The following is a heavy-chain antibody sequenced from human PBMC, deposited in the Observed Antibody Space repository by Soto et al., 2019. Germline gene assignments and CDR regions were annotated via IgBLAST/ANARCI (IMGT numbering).Heavy chain of an antibody. CDR2: ISNDGTSE. Sequence: QVQVVESGGGVVHPEKSLRLSCAASGFTFSNFGMHWVRQAPGKGLEWVAVISNDGTSENYAQSVKGRFTIARDNSKISLYLQMNSLRAEDTAVYYCAGGSGSYYVWGQGTLVTVSS. J-gene: IGHJ4*02. D-gene: IGHD1-26*01. CDR3: AGGSGSYYV. V-gene: IGHV3-30*03. CDR1: GFTFSNFG.